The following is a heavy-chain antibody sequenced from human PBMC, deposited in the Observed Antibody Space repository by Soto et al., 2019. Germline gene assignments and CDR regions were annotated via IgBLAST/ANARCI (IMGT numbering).Heavy chain of an antibody. J-gene: IGHJ6*02. CDR3: NTDLDDFWSGSPPTYYGMDV. V-gene: IGHV3-15*01. D-gene: IGHD3-3*01. CDR1: GFTFSNAW. Sequence: EVQLVESGGGLVKPGGSLRLSCAASGFTFSNAWMSWVRQAPGKGLEWVGRIKSKTDGGTTDYAAPVKGRFTISRDDSKNTMYMQMNSLKTEDTAVYYCNTDLDDFWSGSPPTYYGMDVWGQGTTVTVSS. CDR2: IKSKTDGGTT.